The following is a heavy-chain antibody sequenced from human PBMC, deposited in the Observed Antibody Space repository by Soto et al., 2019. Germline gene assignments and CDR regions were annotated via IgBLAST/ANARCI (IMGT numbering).Heavy chain of an antibody. CDR3: ARGTSSGWYRGVFWFDP. CDR1: GYTFTGYY. J-gene: IGHJ5*02. CDR2: INPNSGGT. D-gene: IGHD6-19*01. Sequence: GASVKVSCKASGYTFTGYYMHWVRRAPGQGLEWMGWINPNSGGTNYAQKFQGWVTMTRDTSISTAYMELSRLRSDDTAVYYCARGTSSGWYRGVFWFDPWGQGTLVTVSS. V-gene: IGHV1-2*04.